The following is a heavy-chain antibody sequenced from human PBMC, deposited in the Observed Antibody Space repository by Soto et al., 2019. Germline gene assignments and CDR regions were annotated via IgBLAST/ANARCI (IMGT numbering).Heavy chain of an antibody. J-gene: IGHJ4*02. V-gene: IGHV4-59*12. D-gene: IGHD6-19*01. CDR1: GGSMSSFY. Sequence: SETLSLTCTVSGGSMSSFYWSWIRQPPGKGLEWIGYIYYSGSTNYNPSLKSRVTMTVDTSNNQFSLTLNSVTAADTAMYYCARGGWYVDYWGQRALVTVSS. CDR2: IYYSGST. CDR3: ARGGWYVDY.